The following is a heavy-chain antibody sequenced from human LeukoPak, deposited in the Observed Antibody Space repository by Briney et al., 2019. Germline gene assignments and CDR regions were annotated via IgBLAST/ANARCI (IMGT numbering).Heavy chain of an antibody. CDR2: TYYRSKWYN. V-gene: IGHV6-1*01. CDR3: ARGGDLMSFGFSDWFDP. D-gene: IGHD3-10*01. Sequence: SQTLSLTCAISGDSVSSNSAAWNWIRQSPSRGLEWLGRTYYRSKWYNDYAVSVKSRITISPDTSKNQFPLQLNSVTPEDTAVYYCARGGDLMSFGFSDWFDPWGQGTLVTVSS. J-gene: IGHJ5*02. CDR1: GDSVSSNSAA.